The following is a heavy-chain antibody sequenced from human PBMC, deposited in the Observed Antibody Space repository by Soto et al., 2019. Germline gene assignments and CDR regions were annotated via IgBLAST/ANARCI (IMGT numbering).Heavy chain of an antibody. Sequence: VKVSCKASGYTFTSYDINWVRQATGQGLEWMGWMNPNSGNTGYAQKFQGRVTMTRNTSISTAYMELSSLRSEDTAVYYCASPRYYDFWSGYYSYYYYYMDVWGKGTTVTVSS. CDR1: GYTFTSYD. CDR3: ASPRYYDFWSGYYSYYYYYMDV. CDR2: MNPNSGNT. D-gene: IGHD3-3*01. J-gene: IGHJ6*03. V-gene: IGHV1-8*01.